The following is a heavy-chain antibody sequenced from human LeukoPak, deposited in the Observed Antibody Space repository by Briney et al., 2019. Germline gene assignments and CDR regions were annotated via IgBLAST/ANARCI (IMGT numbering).Heavy chain of an antibody. D-gene: IGHD4/OR15-4a*01. J-gene: IGHJ4*02. V-gene: IGHV4-59*01. Sequence: SETLSLTCTVSGGSISSYYWSWIRQPPGKGLEWIGYIYYSGSTNYNPSLKSQVTISVDTSKNQFSLKLSSVTAADTAVYYCARGLVPYYFDYWGQGTLVTVSS. CDR1: GGSISSYY. CDR3: ARGLVPYYFDY. CDR2: IYYSGST.